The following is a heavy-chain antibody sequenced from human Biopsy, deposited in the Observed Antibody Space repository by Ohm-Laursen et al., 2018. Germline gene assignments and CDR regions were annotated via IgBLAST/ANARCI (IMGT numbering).Heavy chain of an antibody. J-gene: IGHJ6*02. CDR1: GFTFNSHE. Sequence: LRLSCSASGFTFNSHEMNWVRQAPGKGLEWISYITGSSSTIYYADSVKGRFTISRDNAKNSLYLQMNSLRAEDTAVYYCTRLAYYYYYGVDVWGQGTTVTVSS. D-gene: IGHD2-21*01. CDR3: TRLAYYYYYGVDV. CDR2: ITGSSSTI. V-gene: IGHV3-48*03.